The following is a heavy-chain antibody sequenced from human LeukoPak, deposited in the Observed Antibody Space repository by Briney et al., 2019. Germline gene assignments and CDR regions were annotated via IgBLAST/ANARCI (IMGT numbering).Heavy chain of an antibody. CDR3: AKDYYDSSGYYY. D-gene: IGHD3-22*01. CDR1: GFTFSSYG. J-gene: IGHJ4*02. CDR2: ISYDGSNK. Sequence: GGSLRLSCAASGFTFSSYGMHWVRQAPGKGLEGVAVISYDGSNKYYADSVKGRFTISRDNSKNTLYLQMNSLRAEDTAVYYCAKDYYDSSGYYYWGQGTLVTVSS. V-gene: IGHV3-30*18.